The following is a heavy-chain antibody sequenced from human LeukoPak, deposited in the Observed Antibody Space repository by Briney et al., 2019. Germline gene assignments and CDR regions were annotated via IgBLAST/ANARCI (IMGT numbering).Heavy chain of an antibody. CDR3: AREVWFGELLSHYYYYGMDV. CDR2: ISAYNGNT. CDR1: GYTFTSYG. D-gene: IGHD3-10*01. Sequence: ASAKVSCKASGYTFTSYGISWVRQAPGQGLEWMGWISAYNGNTNYAQKLQGRVTMTTDTSTSTAYMELRSLRSDDTAVYYCAREVWFGELLSHYYYYGMDVWGQGTTVTVSS. J-gene: IGHJ6*02. V-gene: IGHV1-18*01.